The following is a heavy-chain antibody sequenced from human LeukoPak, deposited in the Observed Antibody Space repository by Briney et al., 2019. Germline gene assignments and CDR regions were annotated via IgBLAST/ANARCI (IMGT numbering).Heavy chain of an antibody. CDR1: GFTFSTYS. CDR2: ISTSSGTM. V-gene: IGHV3-48*04. D-gene: IGHD2-2*01. Sequence: GGSLRLSCAASGFTFSTYSMYWVRQAPGKGLEWVSYISTSSGTMYYADSVKGRFTISRDNAQNSLYLQMNSLTAEDTAVYYCAREGSAADDFDYWGQGTLVTVSS. J-gene: IGHJ4*02. CDR3: AREGSAADDFDY.